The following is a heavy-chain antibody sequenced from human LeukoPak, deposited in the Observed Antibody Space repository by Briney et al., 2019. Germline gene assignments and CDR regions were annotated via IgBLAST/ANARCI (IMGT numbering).Heavy chain of an antibody. D-gene: IGHD3-22*01. CDR1: GGTFSSYA. CDR3: ARHYYDSSGQLDY. V-gene: IGHV1-69*13. CDR2: IIPICGTA. J-gene: IGHJ4*02. Sequence: ASVKVSCKASGGTFSSYAISWVRQAPGQGLERMGGIIPICGTANYAQKFQGRVTITADESTSTAYMELSSLRSEDTAVYYCARHYYDSSGQLDYWGQGTLVTVSS.